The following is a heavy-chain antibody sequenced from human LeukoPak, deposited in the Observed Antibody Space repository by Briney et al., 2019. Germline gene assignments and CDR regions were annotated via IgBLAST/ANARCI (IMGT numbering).Heavy chain of an antibody. CDR1: GFTFSSYA. CDR3: AKEGASIAVAGIDF. CDR2: ISGSGGST. Sequence: GGSLRLSCAASGFTFSSYAMSWVRQAPGKGLEWVSAISGSGGSTYYADSVKGRFTISRDNSKNTVYLQMNSLRADDTAVYYCAKEGASIAVAGIDFWGQGTLVTVSS. D-gene: IGHD6-19*01. J-gene: IGHJ4*02. V-gene: IGHV3-23*01.